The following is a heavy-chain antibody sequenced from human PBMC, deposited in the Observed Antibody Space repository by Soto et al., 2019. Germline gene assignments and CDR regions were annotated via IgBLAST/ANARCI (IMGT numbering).Heavy chain of an antibody. V-gene: IGHV1-69*13. D-gene: IGHD1-26*01. CDR2: IIPILGSA. Sequence: SVKVSCKASGDTFSNYAICWVRQAPGQGLEWIGGIIPILGSASYAQKFQGRVTISADGSTNTANLELSSLRSEDTAVYYCARFKVGTTTDYYYGMDVWGQGTTVTVSS. CDR3: ARFKVGTTTDYYYGMDV. CDR1: GDTFSNYA. J-gene: IGHJ6*02.